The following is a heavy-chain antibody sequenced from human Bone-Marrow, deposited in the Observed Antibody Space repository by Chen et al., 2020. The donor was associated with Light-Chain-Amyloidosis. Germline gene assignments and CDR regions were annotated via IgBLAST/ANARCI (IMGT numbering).Heavy chain of an antibody. D-gene: IGHD2-15*01. V-gene: IGHV3-48*03. CDR1: GFSFSNYE. CDR3: ARDRWVARHFPGAVDI. J-gene: IGHJ3*02. CDR2: IITTGTTI. Sequence: EVQLVESGGGLVQPGGSLRLSCVATGFSFSNYEMNWVRQAPGQGLEWVSYIITTGTTIYYADFARGRFTISRDNAKNSLYLQMNSLRAEDTAVYYCARDRWVARHFPGAVDIWAKGQWSPSLQ.